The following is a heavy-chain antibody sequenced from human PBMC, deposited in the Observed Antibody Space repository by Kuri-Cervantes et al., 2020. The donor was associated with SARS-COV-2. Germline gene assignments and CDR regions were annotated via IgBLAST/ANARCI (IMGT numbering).Heavy chain of an antibody. CDR1: GGPFSGYY. V-gene: IGHV4-34*01. Sequence: SETLSLTCGVYGGPFSGYYWSWIRQPPGKGLEWIGSIDYSGATFYNPSLKGRVTISVDTSKNKFSLNLSSVTAADTAVYYCARSHGSGSYYNYRLSLDYWGQGTLVTVSS. CDR2: IDYSGAT. D-gene: IGHD3-10*01. CDR3: ARSHGSGSYYNYRLSLDY. J-gene: IGHJ4*02.